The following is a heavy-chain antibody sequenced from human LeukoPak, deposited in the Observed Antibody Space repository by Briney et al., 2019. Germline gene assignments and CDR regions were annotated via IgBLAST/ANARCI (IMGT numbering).Heavy chain of an antibody. Sequence: SVKVSCKASGGIFSSYAISWVRQAPGQGLEWMGGIIPIFGTANYAQKFQGRVAITADESTSTAYMELSSLRSEDTAVYYCAREVPVKWELPDYYYGMDVWGQGTTVTVSS. CDR1: GGIFSSYA. J-gene: IGHJ6*02. D-gene: IGHD1-26*01. CDR3: AREVPVKWELPDYYYGMDV. V-gene: IGHV1-69*13. CDR2: IIPIFGTA.